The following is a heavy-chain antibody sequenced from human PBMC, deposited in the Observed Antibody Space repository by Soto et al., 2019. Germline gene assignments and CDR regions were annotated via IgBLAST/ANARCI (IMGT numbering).Heavy chain of an antibody. J-gene: IGHJ3*01. CDR2: IFHGGNT. CDR3: ARARWYDAFDV. Sequence: ILSITCAVSGFFISSGNYWGWIRKPPGKGLERIGSIFHGGNTYYNPSLKSRVTISVDMSKNQFSLKLNSVTAADTAVYYCARARWYDAFDVWGQGTVVTVSS. CDR1: GFFISSGNY. V-gene: IGHV4-38-2*01. D-gene: IGHD2-15*01.